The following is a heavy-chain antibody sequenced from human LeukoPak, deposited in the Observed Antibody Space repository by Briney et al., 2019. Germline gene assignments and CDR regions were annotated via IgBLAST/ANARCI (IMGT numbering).Heavy chain of an antibody. J-gene: IGHJ4*02. V-gene: IGHV1-2*02. CDR3: ARVTRGSGYHYNDY. CDR2: INPNSGGT. D-gene: IGHD3-22*01. CDR1: GYTFTGYY. Sequence: ASVKVSCKASGYTFTGYYMHWVRQAPGQGLEWMGWINPNSGGTNYAQKFQGRVTMTRDTSISTAYMELSRLRSDDTAVYYCARVTRGSGYHYNDYWGQGTLVTVSS.